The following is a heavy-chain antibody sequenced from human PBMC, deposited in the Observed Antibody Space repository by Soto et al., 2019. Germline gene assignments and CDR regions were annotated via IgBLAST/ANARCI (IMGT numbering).Heavy chain of an antibody. Sequence: QVQLVQSGAEVKKPGSSVTVSCKASGGTFSSYTISWVQQAPGQGLEWMGGIISIFGTANYAQKFQGRVTITADESTSTAYMELSSLRSEDTAVYYCARGNHRWLQLWYFDLWGRGTLVTVSS. J-gene: IGHJ2*01. CDR2: IISIFGTA. D-gene: IGHD5-12*01. CDR3: ARGNHRWLQLWYFDL. V-gene: IGHV1-69*12. CDR1: GGTFSSYT.